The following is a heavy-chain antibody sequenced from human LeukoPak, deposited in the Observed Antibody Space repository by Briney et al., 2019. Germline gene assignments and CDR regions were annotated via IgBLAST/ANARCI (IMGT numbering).Heavy chain of an antibody. CDR1: GYSFTSYW. CDR2: IDPSDSYT. J-gene: IGHJ5*02. V-gene: IGHV5-10-1*02. CDR3: ARPLLYGDYGFDP. Sequence: GESLKISCKGSGYSFTSYWISWVRQMPGKGLEWMGRIDPSDSYTNHSPSFQGHVTISADVSISTAYLQWSSHEDSETAGYYCARPLLYGDYGFDPWGQGTLVTVSS. D-gene: IGHD4-17*01.